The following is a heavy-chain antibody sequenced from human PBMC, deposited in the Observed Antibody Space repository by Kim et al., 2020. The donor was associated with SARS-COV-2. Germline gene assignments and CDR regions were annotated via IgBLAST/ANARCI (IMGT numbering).Heavy chain of an antibody. D-gene: IGHD3-10*01. CDR3: ARHGSWFDP. CDR1: GASVSTYY. V-gene: IGHV4-4*07. Sequence: SETLSLTCTVSGASVSTYYWTWIRQSAGKGLEWIGRVYTSGNTTYNPSLRSRVTMSLDTSKNHFSLKLSSVTAADTAVYYCARHGSWFDPWGQGILVTVSS. CDR2: VYTSGNT. J-gene: IGHJ5*02.